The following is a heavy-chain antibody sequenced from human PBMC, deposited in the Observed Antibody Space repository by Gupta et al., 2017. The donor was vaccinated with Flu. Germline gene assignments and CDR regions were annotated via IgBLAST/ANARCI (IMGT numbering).Heavy chain of an antibody. J-gene: IGHJ6*03. CDR3: ARGPRVGATTYYYYYMDV. D-gene: IGHD1-26*01. CDR1: GFTFSSYG. V-gene: IGHV3-33*01. CDR2: IWYDGSNK. Sequence: QVQLVESGGGVVQPGRSLRLSCAASGFTFSSYGMHWVRQAPGKGLEWVAVIWYDGSNKYYADSVKGRFTISRDNSKNTLYLQMNSLRAEDTAVYYCARGPRVGATTYYYYYMDVWGKGTTVTVSS.